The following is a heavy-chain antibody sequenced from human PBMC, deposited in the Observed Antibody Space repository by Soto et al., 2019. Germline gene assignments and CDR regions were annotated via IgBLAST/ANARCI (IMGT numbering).Heavy chain of an antibody. CDR3: ARPHGSVGGFDY. Sequence: QVQLVQSGAEVKKPGSSVKVSCTASGGTFSSYAISGVRQAPGQGLEWMGGIIPIFGTANYAQKFQGRVTITADESKSTGYMELSSVGSEGTGVYFCARPHGSVGGFDYWGQGTLVTVSS. J-gene: IGHJ4*02. D-gene: IGHD1-26*01. V-gene: IGHV1-69*12. CDR1: GGTFSSYA. CDR2: IIPIFGTA.